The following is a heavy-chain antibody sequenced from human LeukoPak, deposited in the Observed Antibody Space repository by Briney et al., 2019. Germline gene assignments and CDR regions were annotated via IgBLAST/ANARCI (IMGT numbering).Heavy chain of an antibody. D-gene: IGHD4-17*01. CDR3: AGGTVATLSY. J-gene: IGHJ4*02. Sequence: SVKVSCKASGGTFSSYAISWVRQAPGQGLEWMGRIIPILGIANYARKFQGRVTITADKSTSTAYMELSSLRSEDTAVYYCAGGTVATLSYWGQGTLVTVSS. CDR2: IIPILGIA. CDR1: GGTFSSYA. V-gene: IGHV1-69*04.